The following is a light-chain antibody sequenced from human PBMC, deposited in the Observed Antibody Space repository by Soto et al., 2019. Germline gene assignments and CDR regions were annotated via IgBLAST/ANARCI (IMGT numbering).Light chain of an antibody. J-gene: IGKJ4*01. CDR1: QSVTSNY. CDR2: ATS. Sequence: DIVLTQSPGTLSLSAGARAALSCRASQSVTSNYLAWYKQKPGQAPSLIIYATSIKATGISDRFSGSGSGTDFTLTISRLKPEDFAVYFCQQYGSSPATFGGGTRVEMK. V-gene: IGKV3-20*01. CDR3: QQYGSSPAT.